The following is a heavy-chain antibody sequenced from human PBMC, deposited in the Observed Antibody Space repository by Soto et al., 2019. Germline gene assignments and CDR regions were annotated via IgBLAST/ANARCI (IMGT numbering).Heavy chain of an antibody. V-gene: IGHV1-2*04. CDR2: INPNSGGT. D-gene: IGHD6-13*01. CDR1: GYTFTGYY. J-gene: IGHJ4*02. Sequence: ASVKVSCKASGYTFTGYYMDWVRQAPGQGLEWMGWINPNSGGTNYAQKFQGWVTMTRDTSISTAYMELSRLRSDDTAVYYCARDREEQQLGVFDYWGQGTLVTVSS. CDR3: ARDREEQQLGVFDY.